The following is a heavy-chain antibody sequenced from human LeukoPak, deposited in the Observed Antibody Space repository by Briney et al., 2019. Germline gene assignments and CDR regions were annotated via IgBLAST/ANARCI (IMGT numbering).Heavy chain of an antibody. V-gene: IGHV3-23*01. D-gene: IGHD3-22*01. CDR2: ISGSGGIT. J-gene: IGHJ4*02. CDR3: AKDPTDFDSSGQTYFDY. Sequence: GGSLRLSCAASGFIFSSCAMIWVRQAPGKGLEWVSGISGSGGITHYTDSVRGRFTISRDNSKNTLYLQMNSLRAEDTAVYYCAKDPTDFDSSGQTYFDYWGQGTLVTVSS. CDR1: GFIFSSCA.